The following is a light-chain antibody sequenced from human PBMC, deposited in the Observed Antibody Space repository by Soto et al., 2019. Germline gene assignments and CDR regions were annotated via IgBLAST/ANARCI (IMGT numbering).Light chain of an antibody. V-gene: IGLV2-23*02. CDR2: EVN. J-gene: IGLJ2*01. CDR1: SSDVGSYDL. Sequence: QSVLTQPASVYGSPGQSITISCTGTSSDVGSYDLVSWYQHHSGKAPKIIIYEVNKRPSGISDRFSGSKSGNTASLTISGLQAEDEADYFCCSFVRTNGLLFGGGTKLTVL. CDR3: CSFVRTNGLL.